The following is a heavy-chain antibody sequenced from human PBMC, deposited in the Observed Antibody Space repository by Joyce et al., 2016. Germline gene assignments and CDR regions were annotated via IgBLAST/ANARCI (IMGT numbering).Heavy chain of an antibody. CDR2: IATANGDT. D-gene: IGHD2-21*01. V-gene: IGHV1-3*04. CDR1: GYKFTSDG. J-gene: IGHJ2*01. Sequence: QVLLVQSGAEVKQPGASVKVSCKASGYKFTSDGIHWVRQAPGQGLEWVGWIATANGDTHSAQRLQGRATITKDTSAGTAYMELGSLTSEDTAVYYCARDSKLSDTWYFDLWGRGTLVSVSS. CDR3: ARDSKLSDTWYFDL.